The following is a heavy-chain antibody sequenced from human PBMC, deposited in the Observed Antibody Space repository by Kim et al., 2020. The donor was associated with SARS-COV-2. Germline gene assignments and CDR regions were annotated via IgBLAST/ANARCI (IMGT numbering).Heavy chain of an antibody. V-gene: IGHV3-74*01. CDR3: ARGGTNAYDPFDY. CDR1: GFTFSSYW. Sequence: GGSLRLSCVASGFTFSSYWMHWVRQAPGKGLVWVSRINSDGSSTSYADSVKGRFSISRDNAKNTLYLQMNSLRAEDTAVYYCARGGTNAYDPFDYLGQGTLVPVSS. D-gene: IGHD3-16*01. CDR2: INSDGSST. J-gene: IGHJ4*02.